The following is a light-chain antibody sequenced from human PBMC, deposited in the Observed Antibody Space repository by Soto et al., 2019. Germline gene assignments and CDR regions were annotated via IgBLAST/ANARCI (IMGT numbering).Light chain of an antibody. CDR3: QSYDSSLSGSV. Sequence: QSVLTQPPSVSGAPGQRVTISCTGSSSNIGAGYDVHWYQQLPGTAPKLLIYGNSNRPSGVPDRFSGSKSGTSASLAITGLQAEDEADYYCQSYDSSLSGSVFGGATKLT. CDR1: SSNIGAGYD. J-gene: IGLJ2*01. CDR2: GNS. V-gene: IGLV1-40*01.